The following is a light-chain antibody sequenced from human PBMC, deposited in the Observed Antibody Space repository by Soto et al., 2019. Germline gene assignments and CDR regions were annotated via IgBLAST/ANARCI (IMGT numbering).Light chain of an antibody. CDR2: DVS. J-gene: IGLJ1*01. CDR1: SSDVGDYNY. V-gene: IGLV2-14*03. Sequence: QSALTQPASVSGSPGQSITISCTGTSSDVGDYNYVSWYLQHPGKAPKLMIYDVSNRPSGVSNRFSGSKSGNTASLTISGLQAEDEADYYCSSYTSSSTYVFGTGTKVTVL. CDR3: SSYTSSSTYV.